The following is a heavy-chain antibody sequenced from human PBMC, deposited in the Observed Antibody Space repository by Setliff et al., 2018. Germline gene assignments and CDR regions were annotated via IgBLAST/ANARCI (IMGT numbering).Heavy chain of an antibody. CDR1: GGTFNTYA. V-gene: IGHV1-69*04. D-gene: IGHD3-10*01. CDR2: IIPILGIA. Sequence: SVKVSCKASGGTFNTYAISWVRQAPGQGLEWMGRIIPILGIANYAQKFQGRVTITADKSTSTAYMELSSLRSEDTAVYYCARDISLGKAAVWFGELKGWFDPWGQGTLVTVSS. J-gene: IGHJ5*02. CDR3: ARDISLGKAAVWFGELKGWFDP.